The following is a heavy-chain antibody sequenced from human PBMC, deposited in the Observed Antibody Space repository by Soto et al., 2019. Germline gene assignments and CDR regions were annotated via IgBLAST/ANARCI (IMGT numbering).Heavy chain of an antibody. CDR2: IWYDGSNK. CDR1: GFTFSSYG. CDR3: ARLGSYQPLLSASHFDY. J-gene: IGHJ4*02. V-gene: IGHV3-33*01. Sequence: GGSLRLSCAASGFTFSSYGMHWVRQAPGKGLEWVAVIWYDGSNKYYADSVKGRFTISRDNSKNTLYLQMNSLRAEDTAVYYCARLGSYQPLLSASHFDYWGQGTLVTVSS. D-gene: IGHD2-2*01.